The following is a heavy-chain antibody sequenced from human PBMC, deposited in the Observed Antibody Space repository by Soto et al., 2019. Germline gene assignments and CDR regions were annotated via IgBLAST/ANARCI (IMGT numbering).Heavy chain of an antibody. D-gene: IGHD4-17*01. V-gene: IGHV3-15*07. CDR2: IKSKTDGGTT. Sequence: GGSLRLSCAASGFTFSNAWMNWVRQAPGKGLEWVGRIKSKTDGGTTDYAAPVKGRFTISRDDSKNTLHLQMNSLKTEDTAVYYCTTDRHDYGGNSRGVVSRALDYWGQGTLVTVSS. CDR3: TTDRHDYGGNSRGVVSRALDY. J-gene: IGHJ4*02. CDR1: GFTFSNAW.